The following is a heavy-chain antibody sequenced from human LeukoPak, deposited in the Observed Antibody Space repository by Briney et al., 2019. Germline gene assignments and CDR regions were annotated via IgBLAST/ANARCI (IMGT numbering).Heavy chain of an antibody. D-gene: IGHD4-17*01. Sequence: PSETLSLTCTVSGGSISSSSYYWGWIRQPPGKGLEWIGSIYYSGSTYYNPSLKSRVTISVDTSKNQFSLKLSSVTAADTAVYYCARGGGYMTTVTEFDYWGQGTLVTVSS. CDR1: GGSISSSSYY. CDR2: IYYSGST. CDR3: ARGGGYMTTVTEFDY. V-gene: IGHV4-39*01. J-gene: IGHJ4*02.